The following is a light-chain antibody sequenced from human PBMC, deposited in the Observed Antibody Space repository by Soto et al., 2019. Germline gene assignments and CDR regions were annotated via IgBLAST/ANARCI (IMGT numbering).Light chain of an antibody. J-gene: IGKJ4*01. Sequence: DIQMTQSPSSLSASVGDRVNITCRASQGIYIYLAWYQQKPGKAPKLLIYDASNLETGVPARFSGSGSGTDSTFTISSLQPEDIATYYCQQFDNLLTFGGGTKVDIK. CDR1: QGIYIY. CDR2: DAS. V-gene: IGKV1-33*01. CDR3: QQFDNLLT.